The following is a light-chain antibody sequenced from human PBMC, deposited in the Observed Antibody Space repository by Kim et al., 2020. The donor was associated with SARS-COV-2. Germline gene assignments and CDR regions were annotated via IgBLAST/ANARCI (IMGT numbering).Light chain of an antibody. CDR3: QAWDSSTAV. CDR1: KLGDKY. CDR2: QDS. J-gene: IGLJ2*01. Sequence: ELTQPPSVSVSPGQTASITCSGDKLGDKYACWYQQKPGQSPVLVIYQDSKRPSGIPERFSGSNSGNTATLTIGGTQAMDEADYYCQAWDSSTAVFGGGTQLTVL. V-gene: IGLV3-1*01.